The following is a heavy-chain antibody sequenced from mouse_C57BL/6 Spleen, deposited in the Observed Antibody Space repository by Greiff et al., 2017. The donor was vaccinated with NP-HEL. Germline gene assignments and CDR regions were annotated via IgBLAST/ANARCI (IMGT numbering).Heavy chain of an antibody. CDR3: TRKRLGRGYFDV. Sequence: QVQLQQSGAELVRPGASVTLSCKASGYTFTDYEMHWVTQTPVHGLEWIGAIDPETGGTAYNQKFKGKAILTADKSSSTAYMELRSLTSEDSAVYYCTRKRLGRGYFDVWGTGTTVTVSS. CDR1: GYTFTDYE. V-gene: IGHV1-15*01. CDR2: IDPETGGT. D-gene: IGHD4-1*01. J-gene: IGHJ1*03.